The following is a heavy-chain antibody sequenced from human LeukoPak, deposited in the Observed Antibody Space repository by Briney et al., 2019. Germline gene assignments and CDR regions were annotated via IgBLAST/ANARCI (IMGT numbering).Heavy chain of an antibody. CDR2: IRSKAYGGTT. CDR1: GFTFGDYA. D-gene: IGHD3-16*01. CDR3: TPYGY. J-gene: IGHJ4*02. V-gene: IGHV3-49*04. Sequence: QPGRSLRLSCTASGFTFGDYAMSWVRQAPGKGLEWVGFIRSKAYGGTTEYAASVKGRFTISGDDSKSIAYLQMNSLKTEDTAVYYCTPYGYWGQGTLVTVSS.